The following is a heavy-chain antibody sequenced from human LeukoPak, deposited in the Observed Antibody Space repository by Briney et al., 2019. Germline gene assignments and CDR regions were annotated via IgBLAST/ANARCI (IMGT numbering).Heavy chain of an antibody. CDR1: GGSLSIYY. Sequence: PSETLSLTCTASGGSLSIYYWSWIRQPAGRGLEWIGRINARGSTNYNPSLKSRLTMSIDASTKQFSLKMRSVTAADTAVYYCARDDPPAAAGTLGTWGQGTMVTVSS. J-gene: IGHJ3*01. V-gene: IGHV4-4*07. CDR2: INARGST. CDR3: ARDDPPAAAGTLGT. D-gene: IGHD6-13*01.